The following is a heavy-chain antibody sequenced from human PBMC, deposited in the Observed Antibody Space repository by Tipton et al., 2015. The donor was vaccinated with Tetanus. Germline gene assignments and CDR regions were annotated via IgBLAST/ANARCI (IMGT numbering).Heavy chain of an antibody. CDR2: IYPGDSDT. Sequence: QLGQSGAEVKKPGESLKISCKGSGYSFTTYWIGWVRQMPGKGLEWMGIIYPGDSDTRYSPSFQGQVTISADKSIRTAYMQCSSLKASDTAMYYCARPSCDFWSGYPQYYFDYSGQGSLVTVSS. CDR1: GYSFTTYW. V-gene: IGHV5-51*03. CDR3: ARPSCDFWSGYPQYYFDY. D-gene: IGHD3-3*01. J-gene: IGHJ4*02.